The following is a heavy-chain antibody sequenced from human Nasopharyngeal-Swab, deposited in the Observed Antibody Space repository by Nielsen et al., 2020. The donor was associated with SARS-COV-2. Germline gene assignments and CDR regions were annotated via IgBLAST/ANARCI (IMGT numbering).Heavy chain of an antibody. Sequence: ASVKVSCKASGYTFTSYDINWVRQATGQGLEWMGWMNPNSGNTGYAQKFQGRVTMTRNTSISTAYMELSSLRSEDTAVYYCARDRNWGSDYYYGMDVWGQGTTVTVSS. J-gene: IGHJ6*02. CDR1: GYTFTSYD. CDR2: MNPNSGNT. D-gene: IGHD7-27*01. V-gene: IGHV1-8*01. CDR3: ARDRNWGSDYYYGMDV.